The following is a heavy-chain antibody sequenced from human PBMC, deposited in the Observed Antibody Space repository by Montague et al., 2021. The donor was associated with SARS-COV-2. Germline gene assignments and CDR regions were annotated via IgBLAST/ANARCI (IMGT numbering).Heavy chain of an antibody. V-gene: IGHV2-70*20. D-gene: IGHD3-9*01. CDR2: IDWDDDK. CDR3: ARVRYFDTTFDY. Sequence: PALAKPTQTLALTCTFSGFSLSTSGMCVSWVRQPPGKALEWLALIDWDDDKFYSTSLKTRLTISKDTSKNQVVLTMTNMDPVDTATYYCARVRYFDTTFDYWGQGTLVTVSS. CDR1: GFSLSTSGMC. J-gene: IGHJ4*02.